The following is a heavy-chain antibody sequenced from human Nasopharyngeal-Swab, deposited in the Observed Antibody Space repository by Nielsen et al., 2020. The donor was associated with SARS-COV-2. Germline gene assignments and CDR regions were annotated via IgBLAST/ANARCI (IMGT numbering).Heavy chain of an antibody. Sequence: SLKISCAASGFTFSSYSMNWVRQAPGRGLEWVSGISWDSGNIGYADSVKGRFTIPRDNAKNSLYLQMNSLRAEDTALYYCVKDNLLRAFDLWGQGTMVTVSS. J-gene: IGHJ3*01. D-gene: IGHD2-15*01. V-gene: IGHV3-9*01. CDR3: VKDNLLRAFDL. CDR1: GFTFSSYS. CDR2: ISWDSGNI.